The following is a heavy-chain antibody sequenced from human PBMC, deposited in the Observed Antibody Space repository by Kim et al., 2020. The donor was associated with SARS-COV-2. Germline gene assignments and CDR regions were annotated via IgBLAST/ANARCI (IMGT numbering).Heavy chain of an antibody. V-gene: IGHV3-66*01. D-gene: IGHD4-17*01. CDR2: IYSGGST. Sequence: GGSLRLSCAASGFTVGSNYMTWVRQAPGKGLEWVSVIYSGGSTYYADSVKGRFTISRDNSKNTLYLQMNSLRAEDTAVYHCARTDYGDNYYFDYWGQGTLVTVSS. J-gene: IGHJ4*02. CDR1: GFTVGSNY. CDR3: ARTDYGDNYYFDY.